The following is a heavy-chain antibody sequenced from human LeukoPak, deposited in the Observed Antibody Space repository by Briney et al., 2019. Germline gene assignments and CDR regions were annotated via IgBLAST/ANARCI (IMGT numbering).Heavy chain of an antibody. CDR1: GFSFSSYS. CDR3: ARCSGVFGSSGY. J-gene: IGHJ4*02. Sequence: GGSLRLSCVASGFSFSSYSMNWVRQAPGKGLEWVSTISSGTGSYIYYADSVRGQFTISRDNAKNSLYLQMNSLRAEDTAVYYCARCSGVFGSSGYWGQGTLVTVSS. V-gene: IGHV3-21*01. CDR2: ISSGTGSYI. D-gene: IGHD6-6*01.